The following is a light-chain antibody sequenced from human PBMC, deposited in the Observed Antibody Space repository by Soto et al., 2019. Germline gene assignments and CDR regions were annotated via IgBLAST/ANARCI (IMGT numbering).Light chain of an antibody. CDR3: LQQDTFPYT. CDR1: QGISNH. J-gene: IGKJ2*01. CDR2: AAS. V-gene: IGKV1-17*01. Sequence: DIQMTQSPSSLSGSVGDSVTITCRASQGISNHLGWYQQKPGEAHKRLIYAASRLRSGVPSRFRGRGSVTEFTLTINSLQPEAFATYYCLQQDTFPYTFGQGTKLEIK.